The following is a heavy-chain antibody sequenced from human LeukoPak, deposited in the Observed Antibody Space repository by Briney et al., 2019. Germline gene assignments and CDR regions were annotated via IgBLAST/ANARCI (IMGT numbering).Heavy chain of an antibody. CDR1: GYRFSSYG. CDR2: TIPIFGTA. V-gene: IGHV1-69*13. J-gene: IGHJ6*02. CDR3: ARATGAAAPGELYYGMDV. D-gene: IGHD6-13*01. Sequence: SVKVSCKASGYRFSSYGITWVRQAPGQGLEWMGGTIPIFGTANYAQKFQGGVTITADESTSTAYMELSSLRSEDTAVYYCARATGAAAPGELYYGMDVWGQGTTVTVSS.